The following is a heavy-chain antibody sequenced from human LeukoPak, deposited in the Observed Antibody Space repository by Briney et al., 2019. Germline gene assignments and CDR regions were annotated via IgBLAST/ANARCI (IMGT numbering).Heavy chain of an antibody. D-gene: IGHD6-13*01. V-gene: IGHV4-59*01. J-gene: IGHJ3*02. Sequence: SSETLSLTCTVSGGSISSYYWSWMRQPPGKGLEWIGYIYYSGSTNYNPSLKSRVIISLDTSKNQFSLKLSSVTAADTAVYYCARFIAAAGNKGFDIWGQGTMVTVPS. CDR2: IYYSGST. CDR1: GGSISSYY. CDR3: ARFIAAAGNKGFDI.